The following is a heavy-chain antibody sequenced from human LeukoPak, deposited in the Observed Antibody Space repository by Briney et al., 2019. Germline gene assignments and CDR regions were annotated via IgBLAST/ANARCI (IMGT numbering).Heavy chain of an antibody. CDR2: INSDGRST. Sequence: GGSLRLSCAASGFTFSSYWMHWVRQAPGKGLVWVSRINSDGRSTRYADSVKGRFTISRDNAKKTLYLQMNSLRAEDTAVYYCARDSPYCSGGSCYSDSRDAFDIWGQGTMVTVSS. CDR1: GFTFSSYW. J-gene: IGHJ3*02. V-gene: IGHV3-74*01. CDR3: ARDSPYCSGGSCYSDSRDAFDI. D-gene: IGHD2-15*01.